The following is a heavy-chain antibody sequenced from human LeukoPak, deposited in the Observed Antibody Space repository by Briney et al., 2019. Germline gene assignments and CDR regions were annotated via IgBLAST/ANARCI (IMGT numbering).Heavy chain of an antibody. CDR3: ARVLYDSSGFYYDYYYYYYMDV. CDR1: GGSFSGYY. Sequence: SESLSLTCAVYGGSFSGYYRSWVRQPPGKWLEWIGEIIHSGSTNYNPSSKARVTISVDTSKNQFSLKLSSVTAADTAVYYCARVLYDSSGFYYDYYYYYYMDVWGKGTTVTVSS. CDR2: IIHSGST. V-gene: IGHV4-34*12. J-gene: IGHJ6*03. D-gene: IGHD3-22*01.